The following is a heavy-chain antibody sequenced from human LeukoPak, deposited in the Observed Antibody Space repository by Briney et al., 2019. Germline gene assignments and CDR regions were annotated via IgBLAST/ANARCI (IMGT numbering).Heavy chain of an antibody. J-gene: IGHJ4*02. CDR2: IKQDGSEI. CDR3: ARDRGHSGYDLYDY. CDR1: AFTFSNYW. V-gene: IGHV3-7*01. Sequence: GRSLRLSYAPAAFTFSNYWMGWVRQAPRKGLEWVANIKQDGSEIYYVESVKGRFTISRDTAKDSLYLQMNSLRAEDTAVYYCARDRGHSGYDLYDYWGQGTLVTVSS. D-gene: IGHD5-12*01.